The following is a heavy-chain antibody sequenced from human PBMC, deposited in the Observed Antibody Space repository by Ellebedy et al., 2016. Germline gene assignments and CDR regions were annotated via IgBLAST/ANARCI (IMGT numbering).Heavy chain of an antibody. J-gene: IGHJ4*02. CDR2: ISYDGSNK. D-gene: IGHD3-22*01. CDR1: GFTFSSYA. Sequence: GESLKISXAASGFTFSSYAMHWVRQAPGKGLEWVAVISYDGSNKYYADSVKGRFTISRDNSKNTLYLQMNSLKTEDTAVYYCTTEGYYYDSSGYDQKDYWGQGTLVTVSS. V-gene: IGHV3-30-3*01. CDR3: TTEGYYYDSSGYDQKDY.